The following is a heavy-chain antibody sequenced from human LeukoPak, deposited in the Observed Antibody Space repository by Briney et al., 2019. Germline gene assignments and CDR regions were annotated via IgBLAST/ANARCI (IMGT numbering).Heavy chain of an antibody. CDR1: GGSISSYY. Sequence: PSGTLSLTCTVSGGSISSYYWSWIRQPPGKGLEWIGYIYYSGSTNYNPSLKSRVTISVDTSKNQFSLKLSSVTAADTAVYYCARAQYYYDTNWFDPWGQGTLVTVSS. D-gene: IGHD3-22*01. CDR3: ARAQYYYDTNWFDP. V-gene: IGHV4-59*01. CDR2: IYYSGST. J-gene: IGHJ5*02.